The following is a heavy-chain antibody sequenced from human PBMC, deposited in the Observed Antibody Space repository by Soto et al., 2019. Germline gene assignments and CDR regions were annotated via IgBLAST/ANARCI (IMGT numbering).Heavy chain of an antibody. CDR1: GGSISSGGYS. CDR3: ARGRSSGYYSDWFDP. CDR2: IYHSGST. D-gene: IGHD3-22*01. Sequence: QLQLQESGSGLVKPSQTLSLTCAVSGGSISSGGYSWSWIRQPPGKGLECIGYIYHSGSTYYNTSLKSRVTISVDRSKNQFSLKLSSVNAADTAVYYCARGRSSGYYSDWFDPLGQGTLVTVSS. J-gene: IGHJ5*02. V-gene: IGHV4-30-2*01.